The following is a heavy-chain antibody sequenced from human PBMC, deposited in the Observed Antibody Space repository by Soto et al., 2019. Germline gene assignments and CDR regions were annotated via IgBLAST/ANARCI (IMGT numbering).Heavy chain of an antibody. Sequence: EVQLVESGGGLVQPGGSLRLSCAASGFTVSSYHMSWVRQAPGKGLEWVSVLYSAGSADFADSVKGRFTISRDYSKNTLYLQMSSLRAEDTAVYYCPRVHSRRYHYFDYWGQGTLVTVSS. CDR3: PRVHSRRYHYFDY. D-gene: IGHD6-25*01. J-gene: IGHJ4*02. CDR1: GFTVSSYH. V-gene: IGHV3-66*01. CDR2: LYSAGSA.